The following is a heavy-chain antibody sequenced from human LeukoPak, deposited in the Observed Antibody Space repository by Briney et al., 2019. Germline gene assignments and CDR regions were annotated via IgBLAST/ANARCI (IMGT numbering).Heavy chain of an antibody. CDR2: ISAYNGNT. Sequence: ASVKVSCKASGYTFTSYGISWVRQAPGQGLEWMGWISAYNGNTNYAQKLQGRVTMTTDTSTSTAYMELRSLRSDDTAVYYCARAMALAAAGTTSKLDPWGQGTLVTVSS. CDR1: GYTFTSYG. CDR3: ARAMALAAAGTTSKLDP. J-gene: IGHJ5*02. V-gene: IGHV1-18*01. D-gene: IGHD6-13*01.